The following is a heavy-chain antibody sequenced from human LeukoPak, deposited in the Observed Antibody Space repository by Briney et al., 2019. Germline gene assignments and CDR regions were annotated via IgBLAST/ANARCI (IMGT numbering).Heavy chain of an antibody. CDR1: GSTFTSSW. CDR3: ARVHRGLDS. Sequence: GGPLQISGKCSGSTFTSSWIGGVRQVRGKGLEWVRIIFPGDSDTTFSPSFQAQFTFSAHKSISTAYLQWSSLKASDTAMYYCARVHRGLDSWGQGTLVTVSS. V-gene: IGHV5-51*01. CDR2: IFPGDSDT. J-gene: IGHJ4*02.